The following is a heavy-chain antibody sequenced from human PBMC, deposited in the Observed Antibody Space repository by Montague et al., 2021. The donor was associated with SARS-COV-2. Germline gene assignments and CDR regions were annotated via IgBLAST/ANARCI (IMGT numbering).Heavy chain of an antibody. J-gene: IGHJ6*03. D-gene: IGHD4-23*01. CDR3: ARGGGNLLTKYYYDSDLDV. CDR1: GGSFSGWY. Sequence: SETLSLTCAVYGGSFSGWYWNWVRQPPGKGLEWIWEINLRGNTIYNPSLNSRVTISEDTSKSQFSLKLSSVTAADTAVYYCARGGGNLLTKYYYDSDLDVWGTGTTVTVSS. V-gene: IGHV4-34*01. CDR2: INLRGNT.